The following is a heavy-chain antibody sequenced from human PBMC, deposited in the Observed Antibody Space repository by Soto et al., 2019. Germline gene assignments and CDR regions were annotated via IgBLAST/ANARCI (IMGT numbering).Heavy chain of an antibody. CDR2: ISSHNRNT. CDR3: ARPSIAAAGPFDY. D-gene: IGHD6-13*01. J-gene: IGHJ4*02. CDR1: GSTITAYG. Sequence: QVQLVQSGDEVKQPGASVKVSCKASGSTITAYGISWVRQAPGQGLEWMAWISSHNRNTYYAQNLQGRVTMTTDTSTITAYMELRSLRYVATPVYDCARPSIAAAGPFDYWGQGDLVTVPS. V-gene: IGHV1-18*01.